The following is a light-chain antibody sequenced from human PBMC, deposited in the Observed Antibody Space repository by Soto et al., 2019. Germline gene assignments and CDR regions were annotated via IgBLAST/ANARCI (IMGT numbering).Light chain of an antibody. CDR3: SSYSSTGTLRV. V-gene: IGLV2-14*01. Sequence: QSVLTQPASVSGSPGQSITISCTGTSSDVGGYNYVSWYQQHPGKAPKLMIYDVSNRPSGVSNRFSGSKSGTTASLTISGLQAEDEADYYCSSYSSTGTLRVFGGGTKVTV. CDR2: DVS. CDR1: SSDVGGYNY. J-gene: IGLJ2*01.